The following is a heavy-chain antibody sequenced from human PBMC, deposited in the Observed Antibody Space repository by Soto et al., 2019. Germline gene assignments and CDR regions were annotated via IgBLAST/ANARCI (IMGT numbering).Heavy chain of an antibody. CDR3: AKDLFSYGYLGAY. Sequence: QVQLVESGGGVVQPGRSLRLSCAASGFTFSSYGMHWVRQAPGKGLEWVAVISYDGSNKYYADSVKGRFTISRDNSKNTLYLQMNSLGAEDTAVYYCAKDLFSYGYLGAYWGQGTLVTVSS. CDR2: ISYDGSNK. J-gene: IGHJ4*02. D-gene: IGHD5-18*01. V-gene: IGHV3-30*18. CDR1: GFTFSSYG.